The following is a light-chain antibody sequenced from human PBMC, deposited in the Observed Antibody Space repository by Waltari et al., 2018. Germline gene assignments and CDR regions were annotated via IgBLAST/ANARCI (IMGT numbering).Light chain of an antibody. CDR1: SSNIGNNY. J-gene: IGLJ7*01. CDR3: GTWDSSLSDAV. V-gene: IGLV1-51*02. CDR2: AKA. Sequence: QSVLTQPPSVSAAPGQRVTISCSGGSSNIGNNYVSWYRQFPGTAPKLLIYAKAVRPSGIPGRFSGSKSGTSATLDITGLQAGDEADYYCGTWDSSLSDAVFGGGTHLTVL.